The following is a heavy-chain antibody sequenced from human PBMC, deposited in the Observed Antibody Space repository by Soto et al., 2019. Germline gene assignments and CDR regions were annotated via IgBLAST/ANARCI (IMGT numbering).Heavy chain of an antibody. J-gene: IGHJ4*02. CDR1: GGSFSNYA. CDR3: ARERGATNDY. D-gene: IGHD1-26*01. CDR2: IVPFVGIT. Sequence: QVQLVQSGAEVKKPGSSVKVSCKASGGSFSNYALNWVRQAPGQGLEWMGRIVPFVGITKYAQKFQGRVTITADNSTSTAYMELSSLRPEDTAVYYCARERGATNDYWGQGTLVTVSS. V-gene: IGHV1-69*04.